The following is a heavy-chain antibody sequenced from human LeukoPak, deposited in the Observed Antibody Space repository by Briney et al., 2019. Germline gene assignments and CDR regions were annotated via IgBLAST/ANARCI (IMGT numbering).Heavy chain of an antibody. CDR1: GFTFTSYG. J-gene: IGHJ4*02. V-gene: IGHV3-30*03. D-gene: IGHD3-22*01. CDR3: ARNAAGADSSGYLPPADSFDY. Sequence: GGSLRLSCAASGFTFTSYGMHWVRQAPGKGLEWVALISSDGNNKYYADSVKGRFTISRDNAKNSLYLQMNSLRAEDTAVYYCARNAAGADSSGYLPPADSFDYWGQGTLVTVSS. CDR2: ISSDGNNK.